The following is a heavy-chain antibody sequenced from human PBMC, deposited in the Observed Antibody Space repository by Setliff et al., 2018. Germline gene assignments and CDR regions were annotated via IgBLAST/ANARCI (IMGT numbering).Heavy chain of an antibody. CDR2: INTNTGNP. V-gene: IGHV7-4-1*02. J-gene: IGHJ4*02. Sequence: ASVKVSCKASGYTFTTYAMGWMRQAPGQGLEWMGWINTNTGNPSYAQGFTGRFVFSLDTSVSTAYLQINSLKAEDTAVYYCARDGGNGVDYWGQGTLVTVSS. D-gene: IGHD3-16*01. CDR3: ARDGGNGVDY. CDR1: GYTFTTYA.